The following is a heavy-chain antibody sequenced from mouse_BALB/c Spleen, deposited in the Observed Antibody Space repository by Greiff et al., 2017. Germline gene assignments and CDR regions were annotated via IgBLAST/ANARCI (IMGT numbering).Heavy chain of an antibody. V-gene: IGHV3-2*02. J-gene: IGHJ3*01. D-gene: IGHD1-1*01. Sequence: EVQLQQSGPGLVKPSQSLSLTCTVTGYSITSDYAWNWIRQFPGNKLEWMGYISYSGSTSYNPSLKSRISITRDTSKNQFFLQLNSVTTEDTATYYCASSTPWFAYWGQGTLVTVSA. CDR2: ISYSGST. CDR3: ASSTPWFAY. CDR1: GYSITSDYA.